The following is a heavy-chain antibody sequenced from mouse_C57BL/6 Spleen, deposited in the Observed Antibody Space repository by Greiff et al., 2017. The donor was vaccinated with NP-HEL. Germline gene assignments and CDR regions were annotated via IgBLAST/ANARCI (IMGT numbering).Heavy chain of an antibody. D-gene: IGHD1-1*01. CDR2: IYPGDGDT. V-gene: IGHV1-82*01. Sequence: VQLQQSGPELVKPGASVKISCKASGYAFSSSWMNWVKQRPGKGLEWIGRIYPGDGDTNYNGKFKGKATLTADKSSSTAYMQLSRLTSEDSAVYFCAIYYGSSSDYWGQGTTLTVSS. CDR1: GYAFSSSW. CDR3: AIYYGSSSDY. J-gene: IGHJ2*01.